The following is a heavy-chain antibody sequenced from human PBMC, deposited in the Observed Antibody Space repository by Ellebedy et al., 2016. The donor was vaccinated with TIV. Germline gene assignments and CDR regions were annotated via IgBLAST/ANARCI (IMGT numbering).Heavy chain of an antibody. J-gene: IGHJ6*02. Sequence: MPSETLSLTCSVSGGSISTYYWSWTRQPPGKGLECIGYIYYTGSTNYNPSLKSRVTISLDKSKNQFPLKLSSVTAADTAVYYCARSQYSSSQLGMNVWGQGTTVTVSS. V-gene: IGHV4-59*01. CDR1: GGSISTYY. D-gene: IGHD5-18*01. CDR3: ARSQYSSSQLGMNV. CDR2: IYYTGST.